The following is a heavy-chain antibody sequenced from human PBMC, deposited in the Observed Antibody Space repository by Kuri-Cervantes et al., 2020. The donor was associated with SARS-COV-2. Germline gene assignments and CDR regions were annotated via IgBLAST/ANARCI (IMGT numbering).Heavy chain of an antibody. D-gene: IGHD3-22*01. Sequence: GESLKISCAASGFTFSSYWMHWVRQAPGKGLVWVSRINSDGSSTSYADSVKGRFTISRDNAKNTLYLQMNSLRAEDTAVYYCASEGSGYYFALPAPQYGMDVWGQGTTVTVSS. CDR1: GFTFSSYW. J-gene: IGHJ6*02. CDR2: INSDGSST. CDR3: ASEGSGYYFALPAPQYGMDV. V-gene: IGHV3-74*01.